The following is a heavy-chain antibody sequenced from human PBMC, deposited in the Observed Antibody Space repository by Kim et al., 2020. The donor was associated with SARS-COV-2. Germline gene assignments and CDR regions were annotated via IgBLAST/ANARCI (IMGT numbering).Heavy chain of an antibody. J-gene: IGHJ4*02. CDR1: GFTFSSYS. D-gene: IGHD2-2*01. CDR3: ARDSGPQIPNDFDY. V-gene: IGHV3-48*04. Sequence: GGSLRLSCAASGFTFSSYSMNWVRQAPGKGLEWVSYISSSSSTIYYADSVKGRFTISRDNAKNSLYLQMNSLRAEDTAVYYCARDSGPQIPNDFDYWGQGTLVTVSS. CDR2: ISSSSSTI.